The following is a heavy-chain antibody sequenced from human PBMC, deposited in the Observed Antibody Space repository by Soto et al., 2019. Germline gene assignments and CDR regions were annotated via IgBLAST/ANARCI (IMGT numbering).Heavy chain of an antibody. V-gene: IGHV1-46*03. D-gene: IGHD3-22*01. CDR1: GYIFTSYY. J-gene: IGHJ3*02. CDR3: ARDKYQIDDSSGYYGPPLPAAFDI. Sequence: ASVKVSCKASGYIFTSYYIHWVRQAPGQGLEWMGWINPFDGSRMFAQSFQGRVTMTRDTSTSTVYMEVSSLRSEDTAVYYCARDKYQIDDSSGYYGPPLPAAFDIWGQGTMVTVSS. CDR2: INPFDGSR.